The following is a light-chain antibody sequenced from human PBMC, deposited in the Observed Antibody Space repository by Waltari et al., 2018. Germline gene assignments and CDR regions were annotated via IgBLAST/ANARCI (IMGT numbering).Light chain of an antibody. CDR2: AAS. J-gene: IGKJ5*01. CDR1: QGISSN. Sequence: IQLTQSTSSLSASVGDRVTITCRARQGISSNLAWYQQKPGKAPKLLISAASTLQSGVPLRFSGSGSGTDFTLTISSLQPEDFATYYCQQLNSYPITFGQGTRLEIK. CDR3: QQLNSYPIT. V-gene: IGKV1-9*01.